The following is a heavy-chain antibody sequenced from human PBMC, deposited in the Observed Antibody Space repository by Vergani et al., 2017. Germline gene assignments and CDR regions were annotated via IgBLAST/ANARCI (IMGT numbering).Heavy chain of an antibody. CDR2: IYHSGST. Sequence: QVQLQESVPGLVKPSETLSLTCAVSGYSISSGYYWGWIRQPPGKGLDWIASIYHSGSTYYNPSLKSRVTTSVDTSKNQFSLKLSSVTAADTAVYYCARSEGYSGFDPWGQGTLVTVSS. CDR1: GYSISSGYY. CDR3: ARSEGYSGFDP. J-gene: IGHJ5*02. D-gene: IGHD2-15*01. V-gene: IGHV4-38-2*01.